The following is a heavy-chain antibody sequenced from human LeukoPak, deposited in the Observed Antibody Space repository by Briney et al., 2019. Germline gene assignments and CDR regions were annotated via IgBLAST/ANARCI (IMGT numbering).Heavy chain of an antibody. V-gene: IGHV4-34*01. CDR3: ARSRYGYGYGYFDY. Sequence: SEPLSLTCAVYGESFSGYYWSWIPHPPGKGLEWIGEINHSGSTNYNPSLKSRVTISVDTSKNKFSRKLSSVTAADTAVYYCARSRYGYGYGYFDYWGQGTLVTVSS. CDR2: INHSGST. J-gene: IGHJ4*02. CDR1: GESFSGYY. D-gene: IGHD5-18*01.